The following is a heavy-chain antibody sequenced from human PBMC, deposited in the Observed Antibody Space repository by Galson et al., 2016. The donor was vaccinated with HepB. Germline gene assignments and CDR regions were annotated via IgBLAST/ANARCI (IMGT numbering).Heavy chain of an antibody. CDR1: GGSIGSYY. CDR2: IYYSGST. D-gene: IGHD1-1*01. CDR3: AIDRREAVRGPGFQRVFDV. J-gene: IGHJ4*02. V-gene: IGHV4-59*01. Sequence: SETLSLTCTISGGSIGSYYWTWIRQPPGKGLEWIGYIYYSGSTRYNSSFESRVTISVDTSKKQFSLQLRSVTVADTAVYYCAIDRREAVRGPGFQRVFDVWGQGALVAVSS.